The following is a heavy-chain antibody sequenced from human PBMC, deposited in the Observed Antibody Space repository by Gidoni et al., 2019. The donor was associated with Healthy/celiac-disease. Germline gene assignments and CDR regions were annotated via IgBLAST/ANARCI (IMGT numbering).Heavy chain of an antibody. D-gene: IGHD3-10*01. CDR3: ARMGYYGSGRNRYFDY. Sequence: QVTLKESGPVLVKPTETLTLTCTVSGFSLSNARMGVSWIRPPPGKALEWLAHIFSNAEKSYSTSLKSRLTIAKDTSKSQVVITMTNMDPVDTATYYCARMGYYGSGRNRYFDYWGQGTLVTVSS. CDR2: IFSNAEK. J-gene: IGHJ4*02. CDR1: GFSLSNARMG. V-gene: IGHV2-26*01.